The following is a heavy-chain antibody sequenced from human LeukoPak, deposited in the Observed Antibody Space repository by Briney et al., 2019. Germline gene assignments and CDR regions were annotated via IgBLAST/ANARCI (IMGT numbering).Heavy chain of an antibody. D-gene: IGHD2-2*03. CDR3: ASGYSPYYFDY. CDR1: GGTFSSYA. Sequence: GSSVKVSCKAPGGTFSSYAISWVRQAPGQGLEWMGRIIPILGIANYAQKFQGRVTITADKSTSTAYMELSSLRSEDTAVYYCASGYSPYYFDYWGQGTLVTVSS. V-gene: IGHV1-69*04. J-gene: IGHJ4*02. CDR2: IIPILGIA.